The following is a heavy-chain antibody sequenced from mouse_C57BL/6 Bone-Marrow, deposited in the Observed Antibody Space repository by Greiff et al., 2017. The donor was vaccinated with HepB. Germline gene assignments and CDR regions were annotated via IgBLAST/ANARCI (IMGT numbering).Heavy chain of an antibody. V-gene: IGHV1-42*01. CDR2: INPSTGGT. CDR3: ASLLTGVFAY. CDR1: GYSFTGYY. Sequence: EVKLVESGPELARPWASVKISCKASGYSFTGYYMNWVKQSPEKSLEWIGEINPSTGGTTYNQKFKAKATLTVDKSSSTAYMQLKSLTSEDSAVYYCASLLTGVFAYWGQGTLVTVSA. J-gene: IGHJ3*01. D-gene: IGHD4-1*01.